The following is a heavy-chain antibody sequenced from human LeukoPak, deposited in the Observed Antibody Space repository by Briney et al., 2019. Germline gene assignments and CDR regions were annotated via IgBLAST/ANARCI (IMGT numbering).Heavy chain of an antibody. CDR2: ISSSSTI. CDR3: ARKSYGDYDDY. J-gene: IGHJ4*02. CDR1: GFTFSSYS. D-gene: IGHD4-17*01. V-gene: IGHV3-48*01. Sequence: GGSLRLSCAASGFTFSSYSMNWVRQAPGKGLEWVSYISSSSTIYYADSVKGRFTISRDNAKNSLYLQMNSLRAEDTAVYYCARKSYGDYDDYWGQGTLVTVSS.